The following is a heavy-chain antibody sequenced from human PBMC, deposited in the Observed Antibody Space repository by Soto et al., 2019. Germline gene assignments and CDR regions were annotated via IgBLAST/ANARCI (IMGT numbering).Heavy chain of an antibody. CDR1: GFTFSSYA. D-gene: IGHD6-6*01. V-gene: IGHV3-23*01. CDR3: AARAARRREDGARFDH. CDR2: ISGSGGST. J-gene: IGHJ4*02. Sequence: GGSLRLSCAASGFTFSSYAMSWARQAPGKGLEWVSAISGSGGSTYYADSVKGRFTISRDNSKNTLYLQMNSLRAEDTAVYYCAARAARRREDGARFDHWGQGTLVTVSS.